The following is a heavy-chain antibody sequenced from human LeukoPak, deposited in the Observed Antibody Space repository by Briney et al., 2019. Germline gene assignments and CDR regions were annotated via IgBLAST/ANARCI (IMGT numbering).Heavy chain of an antibody. V-gene: IGHV3-23*01. D-gene: IGHD3-22*01. J-gene: IGHJ6*02. CDR2: ISNSGGKT. CDR3: AKDKKYYDSSGSPYYYYGMDV. CDR1: GFTYSSYA. Sequence: GGSLRLSCAASGFTYSSYAMTWVRQAPGKGLEWVSAISNSGGKTYYADSVKGRFTISRDNSKNTLYLQMNSLRAEDTAVYYCAKDKKYYDSSGSPYYYYGMDVWGQGTTVTVSS.